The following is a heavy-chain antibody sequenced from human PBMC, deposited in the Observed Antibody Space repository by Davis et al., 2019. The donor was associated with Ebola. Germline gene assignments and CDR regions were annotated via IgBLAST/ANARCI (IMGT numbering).Heavy chain of an antibody. V-gene: IGHV1-8*01. CDR2: MNPNTGDT. CDR3: ARDIAVAASDY. Sequence: AASVKVSCKASGYTFTNYDINWVRQAAGQGLEWMGWMNPNTGDTGNAQKFLDRVTLTTDTSTTTAYMELRSLRSDDTAVYYCARDIAVAASDYWGQGTLVTVSS. J-gene: IGHJ4*02. D-gene: IGHD6-19*01. CDR1: GYTFTNYD.